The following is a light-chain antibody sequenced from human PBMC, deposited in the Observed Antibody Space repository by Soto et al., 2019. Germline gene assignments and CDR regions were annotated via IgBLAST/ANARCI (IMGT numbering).Light chain of an antibody. CDR2: EVS. CDR1: ISDVGGYNY. CDR3: LSYADTAYV. Sequence: QSVLTQPPSSSGSPGQSVTISCAGTISDVGGYNYVPWYQQYPGKVPKLMIYEVSERPSGVPDRFSGSKSGNTAFLTVSGLQAEDEADYYCLSYADTAYVFRTGTKVTVL. V-gene: IGLV2-8*01. J-gene: IGLJ1*01.